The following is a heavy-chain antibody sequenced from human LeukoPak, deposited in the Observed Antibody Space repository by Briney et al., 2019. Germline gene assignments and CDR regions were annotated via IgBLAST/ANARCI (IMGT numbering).Heavy chain of an antibody. J-gene: IGHJ4*02. CDR1: GYTFTGYY. CDR3: ARPDSYGSKGPFDN. V-gene: IGHV1-2*02. D-gene: IGHD5-18*01. CDR2: INPNSGGT. Sequence: GASVKVSCKASGYTFTGYYMHWVRQAPGQGLEWMGWINPNSGGTNYAQKFQGRVTMTRDTSISTAYMELSRLRSEDTAVYYCARPDSYGSKGPFDNWGQGTLVTVSS.